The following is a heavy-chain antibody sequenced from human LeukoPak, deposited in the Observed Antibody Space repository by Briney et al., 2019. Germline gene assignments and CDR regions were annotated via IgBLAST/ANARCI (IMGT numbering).Heavy chain of an antibody. CDR2: ISSSSSTI. D-gene: IGHD3-10*01. CDR3: ARAFSWSGYYGSGSYSGIALDDY. J-gene: IGHJ4*02. CDR1: GFTFSSYS. V-gene: IGHV3-48*04. Sequence: GGSLRLSCAASGFTFSSYSMNWVRQAPGKGLEWVSYISSSSSTIYYADSVKGRFTISRDNAKNSLYLQMNSLRAEDTAVYYCARAFSWSGYYGSGSYSGIALDDYWGQGTLVTVSS.